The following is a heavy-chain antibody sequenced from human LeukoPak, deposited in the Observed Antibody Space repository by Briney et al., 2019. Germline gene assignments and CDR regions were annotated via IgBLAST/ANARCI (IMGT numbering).Heavy chain of an antibody. V-gene: IGHV4-59*01. CDR3: VRLRWELLAPYFDH. CDR1: TDSRNTYY. D-gene: IGHD1-26*01. CDR2: IYHSGST. Sequence: PSETLSLTCSVSTDSRNTYYWTWIRQSPGKGLEWIGHIYHSGSTDYNPSLKSRATISIDMSKKQFSLKLTSVTAADTAVYYCVRLRWELLAPYFDHWGQGPLVIVSS. J-gene: IGHJ4*02.